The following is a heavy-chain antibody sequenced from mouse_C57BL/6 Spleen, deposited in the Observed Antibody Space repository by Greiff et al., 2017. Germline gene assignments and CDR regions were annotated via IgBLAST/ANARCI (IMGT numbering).Heavy chain of an antibody. CDR1: GFSLTSYG. CDR2: IWSGGST. V-gene: IGHV2-2*01. CDR3: ATGDPYYYAMDY. J-gene: IGHJ4*01. Sequence: VQLVESGPGLVQPSQSLSITCTVSGFSLTSYGVHWVRQSPGKGLEWLGVIWSGGSTDYNAAFISRLSISKDNSKSQVFFKMNSLQADDTAIYXGATGDPYYYAMDYWGQGTSVTVS.